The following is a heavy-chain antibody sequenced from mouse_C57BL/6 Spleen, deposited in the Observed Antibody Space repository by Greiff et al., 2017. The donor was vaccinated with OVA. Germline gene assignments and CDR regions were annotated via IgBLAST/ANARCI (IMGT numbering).Heavy chain of an antibody. CDR1: GYTFTEYT. CDR2: FYPGSGSI. J-gene: IGHJ4*01. D-gene: IGHD2-5*01. CDR3: ARHEGYYYSNERAYAMDY. V-gene: IGHV1-62-2*01. Sequence: QVQLQQSGAELVKPGASVKLSCKASGYTFTEYTIHWVKQRSGQGLEWIGWFYPGSGSIKYNEKFKDKATLTADKSSSTVYMELSRLTSEDSAVYFCARHEGYYYSNERAYAMDYWGQGTSVTVSS.